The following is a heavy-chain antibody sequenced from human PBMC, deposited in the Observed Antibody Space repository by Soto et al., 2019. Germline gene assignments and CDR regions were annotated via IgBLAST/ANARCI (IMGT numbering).Heavy chain of an antibody. V-gene: IGHV4-30-4*01. D-gene: IGHD2-21*02. CDR3: ARAMVTATTGTYYFDY. CDR2: IYYSGST. J-gene: IGHJ4*02. Sequence: QVQLQESGPGLVKPSQTLSLTCTVSGGSISSGDYYWSWIRQPPGKGLEWIGSIYYSGSTYYNPSLKSRVTISVDTSKNQFSLKLSSVTAADTAVYYCARAMVTATTGTYYFDYWGQGTLVTVSS. CDR1: GGSISSGDYY.